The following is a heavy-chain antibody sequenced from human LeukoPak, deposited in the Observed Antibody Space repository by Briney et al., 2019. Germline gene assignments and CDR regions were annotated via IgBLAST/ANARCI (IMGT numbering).Heavy chain of an antibody. J-gene: IGHJ4*02. D-gene: IGHD6-13*01. Sequence: GGSLRLSCAASGFTFSSYAMHWVRQAPGKGLEWVAVISYDGSNKYYADSVKGRFTISRDNSKNTLYLQMNSLRSEDTAVYYCATDRGTKSSSWLMRWGQGTLVTVSS. CDR1: GFTFSSYA. CDR3: ATDRGTKSSSWLMR. CDR2: ISYDGSNK. V-gene: IGHV3-30-3*01.